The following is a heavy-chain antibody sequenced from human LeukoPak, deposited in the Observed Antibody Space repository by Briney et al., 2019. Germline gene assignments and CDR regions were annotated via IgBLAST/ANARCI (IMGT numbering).Heavy chain of an antibody. V-gene: IGHV4-4*07. J-gene: IGHJ4*02. Sequence: PSETLSLTCTVSGGSISSYYWSWIRQPAGKGLEWIGRIYTSGSTNYNPSLKSRVTISVDKSKNQFSLKLSSVTAADTAVYYCARVKRSGGWVDYWGQGTLVTVSS. CDR1: GGSISSYY. CDR2: IYTSGST. CDR3: ARVKRSGGWVDY. D-gene: IGHD6-19*01.